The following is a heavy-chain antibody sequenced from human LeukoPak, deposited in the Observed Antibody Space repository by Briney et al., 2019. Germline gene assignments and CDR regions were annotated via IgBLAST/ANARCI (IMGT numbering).Heavy chain of an antibody. V-gene: IGHV3-30-3*01. CDR2: ISYDGSNK. Sequence: GGSLRLSCAASGFTFSSYAMHWVRQAPGKGLEWVAVISYDGSNKYYADSVKGRFTISRDNSKNTLYLQMNSLRAEDTAVYYCARDKKVRGVIYAFDIWGQGTMVTVSS. CDR1: GFTFSSYA. D-gene: IGHD3-10*01. CDR3: ARDKKVRGVIYAFDI. J-gene: IGHJ3*02.